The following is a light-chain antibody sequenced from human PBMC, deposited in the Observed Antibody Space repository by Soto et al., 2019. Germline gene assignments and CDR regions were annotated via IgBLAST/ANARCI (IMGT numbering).Light chain of an antibody. CDR1: NSDVGGYNY. J-gene: IGLJ3*02. CDR3: TSYAGSSNGV. CDR2: EVS. Sequence: QSALTQPPSASGSPGQSVTISCTGTNSDVGGYNYVSWYQHHPGKAPTFMIYEVSKRPSGVPDRFSGSKSGNTASLTVSGLQAEDEADYYCTSYAGSSNGVFGGGTKLTVL. V-gene: IGLV2-8*01.